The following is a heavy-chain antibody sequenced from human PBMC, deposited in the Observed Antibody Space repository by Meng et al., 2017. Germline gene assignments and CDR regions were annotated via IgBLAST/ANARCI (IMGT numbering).Heavy chain of an antibody. CDR1: GDSVSGNSAA. V-gene: IGHV6-1*01. CDR2: AYYRSKWYH. J-gene: IGHJ4*02. D-gene: IGHD1-26*01. Sequence: QQVGPGLVKTSQTLTLFCAIAGDSVSGNSAAWNSIRQSPSRGLECLGRAYYRSKWYHDYAESVKTRTSLDPDTSKNQFSLQLRSVIPEDSAVYYCARGSYSFDSWGQRTLVTVSS. CDR3: ARGSYSFDS.